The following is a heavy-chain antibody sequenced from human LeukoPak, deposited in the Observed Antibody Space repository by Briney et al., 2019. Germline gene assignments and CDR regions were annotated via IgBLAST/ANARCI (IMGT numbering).Heavy chain of an antibody. CDR2: ISSTSSYM. Sequence: GGSLRLSCAASGLTFSNYNMNWVRQAPGKGLEWVSSISSTSSYMYYADSVKGRFTISRDNAKNSLYLQMNSLRAEDTAVYYCAWGHYFDYWGQGTLVTVSS. CDR3: AWGHYFDY. J-gene: IGHJ4*02. V-gene: IGHV3-21*01. CDR1: GLTFSNYN. D-gene: IGHD3-16*01.